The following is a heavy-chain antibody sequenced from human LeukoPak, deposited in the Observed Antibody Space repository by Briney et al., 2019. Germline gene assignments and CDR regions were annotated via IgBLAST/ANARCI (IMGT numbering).Heavy chain of an antibody. Sequence: SETLPLTCTVSGGSISSYYWSWIRQPAGKGLEWIGRIYTSGSTNYNPSLKSRVTMSVDTSKNQFSLKLSSVTAADTAVYYCARDSDSSGYYYGYFQHWGQGTLVTVSS. CDR1: GGSISSYY. V-gene: IGHV4-4*07. J-gene: IGHJ1*01. CDR2: IYTSGST. CDR3: ARDSDSSGYYYGYFQH. D-gene: IGHD3-22*01.